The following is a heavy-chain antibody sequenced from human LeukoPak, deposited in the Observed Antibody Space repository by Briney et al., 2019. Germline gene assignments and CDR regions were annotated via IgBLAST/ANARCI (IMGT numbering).Heavy chain of an antibody. Sequence: LSETLSLTCTVSGASVSSGGYYWSWIRQPPGKGLEWIGNIYYSGSTSYNPSLKSRVTLSVDTSKNQFSLKLNSVTAADTAVYYCARDRPWATRGLDYWGQGTLVTVSS. CDR2: IYYSGST. CDR1: GASVSSGGYY. V-gene: IGHV4-61*08. D-gene: IGHD6-6*01. J-gene: IGHJ4*02. CDR3: ARDRPWATRGLDY.